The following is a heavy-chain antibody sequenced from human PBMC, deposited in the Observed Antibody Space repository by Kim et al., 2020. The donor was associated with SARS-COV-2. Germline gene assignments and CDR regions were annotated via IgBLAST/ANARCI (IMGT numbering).Heavy chain of an antibody. CDR3: ANGEAIVVVTPVGVGQLADAFDI. J-gene: IGHJ3*02. Sequence: GGSLRLSCAASGFTFSSYAMSWVRQAPGKGLEWVSAISGSGGSTYYADSVKGRFTISRDNSKNTLYLQMNSLRAEDTAVYYCANGEAIVVVTPVGVGQLADAFDIWGQGTMVTVSS. D-gene: IGHD2-21*02. CDR2: ISGSGGST. V-gene: IGHV3-23*01. CDR1: GFTFSSYA.